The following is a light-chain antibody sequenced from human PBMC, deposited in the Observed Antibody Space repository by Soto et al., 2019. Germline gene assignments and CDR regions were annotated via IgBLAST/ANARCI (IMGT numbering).Light chain of an antibody. V-gene: IGKV1-39*01. CDR2: GAS. J-gene: IGKJ4*01. CDR1: QGIDGY. CDR3: QQSLSTLLT. Sequence: IQVTQCPSSLYASDGDRVTITFRASQGIDGYLNWYQQKPGKAPKVLISGASTLHNGVPSTFSGRGSGTDFTLTISRLQPEDVATYYCQQSLSTLLTFGGGTKVDI.